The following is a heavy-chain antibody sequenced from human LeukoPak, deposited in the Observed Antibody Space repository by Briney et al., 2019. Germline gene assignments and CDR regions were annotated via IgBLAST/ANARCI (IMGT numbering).Heavy chain of an antibody. D-gene: IGHD2-2*01. J-gene: IGHJ5*02. CDR3: ARALYCNSTSCYWFDP. Sequence: ASVKVSCKASGYTFTGYYMHWVRQAPGQGLEWMGWINPNSGGTNYAQKFQGRVTMTRDTSISTAYMELSRLRSDGTAVYYCARALYCNSTSCYWFDPWGQGTLVTVSS. CDR2: INPNSGGT. CDR1: GYTFTGYY. V-gene: IGHV1-2*02.